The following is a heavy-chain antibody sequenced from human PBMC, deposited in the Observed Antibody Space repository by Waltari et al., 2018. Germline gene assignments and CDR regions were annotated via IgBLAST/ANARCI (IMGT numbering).Heavy chain of an antibody. D-gene: IGHD2-15*01. V-gene: IGHV3-23*04. CDR2: ISNSGDMT. J-gene: IGHJ4*02. Sequence: EVQLVESGGGLVQPGGSLRLSCSGFGFSDYTRAGGRQAPGKGLEWVSGISNSGDMTSYADSVKGRFTISRDTSKNTLFLQMNGLRAEDTAIYYCASAPRPMVSAPFDYWGQGVLVTVSS. CDR1: GFSDYT. CDR3: ASAPRPMVSAPFDY.